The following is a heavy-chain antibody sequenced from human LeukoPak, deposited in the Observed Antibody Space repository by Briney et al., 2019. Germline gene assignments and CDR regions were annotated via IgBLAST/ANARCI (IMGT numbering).Heavy chain of an antibody. V-gene: IGHV1-69*13. CDR3: ARNRDGYNYFWFDP. CDR2: IIPIFGTA. D-gene: IGHD5-24*01. Sequence: SVKVSCKASGGTFSSYAISWVRQAPGQGLEWIGGIIPIFGTANYAQKFQGRVTITADESTSTAYMELSSLRSEGTAVYYCARNRDGYNYFWFDPWGQGTLVTVSS. CDR1: GGTFSSYA. J-gene: IGHJ5*02.